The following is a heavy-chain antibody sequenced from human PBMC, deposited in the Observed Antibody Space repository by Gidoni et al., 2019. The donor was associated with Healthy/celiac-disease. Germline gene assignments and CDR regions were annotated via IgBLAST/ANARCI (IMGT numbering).Heavy chain of an antibody. V-gene: IGHV3-33*01. CDR2: IWYDGSNK. CDR1: GFTFSSYR. CDR3: ARDTSAYCSSTSCYEPFDY. Sequence: QVQLVESGGGVVQPGRSLRLSCAASGFTFSSYRMHWVRQAPGKGLGWVAVIWYDGSNKYYADSVKGRFTISRDNSKNTLYLQMNSLRAEDTAVYYCARDTSAYCSSTSCYEPFDYWGQGTLVTVSS. D-gene: IGHD2-2*01. J-gene: IGHJ4*02.